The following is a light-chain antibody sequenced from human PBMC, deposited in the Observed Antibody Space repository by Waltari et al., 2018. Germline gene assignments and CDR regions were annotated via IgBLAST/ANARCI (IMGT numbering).Light chain of an antibody. Sequence: QSVLTQPPSVSGAPGQRATISCPGTRPNLRAGYAVHWYQQVSGMAPKLLIYQNTNRPSGVPDRFSGSKSGTSASLAITGLQPDDEGDYYCQSYDSRLTVVFGGGTRVTVL. J-gene: IGLJ2*01. V-gene: IGLV1-40*01. CDR1: RPNLRAGYA. CDR2: QNT. CDR3: QSYDSRLTVV.